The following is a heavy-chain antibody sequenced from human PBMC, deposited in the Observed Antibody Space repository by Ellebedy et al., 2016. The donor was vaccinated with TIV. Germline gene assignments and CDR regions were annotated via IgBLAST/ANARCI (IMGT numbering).Heavy chain of an antibody. V-gene: IGHV4-59*01. D-gene: IGHD3-22*01. Sequence: SETLSLXCTVSGGSISSYYWSWIRQPPGKGLEWIGYIYYSGSTNYNPSLKSRVTISVDTSKNQFSLKLSSVTAADTAVYYCARVVVGYDSSGYYYFDYWGQGTLVTVSS. CDR3: ARVVVGYDSSGYYYFDY. J-gene: IGHJ4*02. CDR1: GGSISSYY. CDR2: IYYSGST.